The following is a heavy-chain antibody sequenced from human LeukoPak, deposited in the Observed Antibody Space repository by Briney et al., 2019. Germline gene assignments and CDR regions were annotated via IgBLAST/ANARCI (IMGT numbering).Heavy chain of an antibody. V-gene: IGHV3-7*01. CDR1: GMNNYW. CDR3: AKDSYGDYPDY. Sequence: GESLRLSCIGSGMNNYWMTRVRQAPGKGLESVANINKDGSEKYYLDSVKGRFTISRDNSKNTLYLQMNSLRAEDTAVYYCAKDSYGDYPDYWGQGTLVTVSS. CDR2: INKDGSEK. J-gene: IGHJ4*02. D-gene: IGHD4-17*01.